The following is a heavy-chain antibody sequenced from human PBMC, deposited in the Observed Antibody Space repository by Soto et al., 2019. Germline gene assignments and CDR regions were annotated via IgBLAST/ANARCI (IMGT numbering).Heavy chain of an antibody. D-gene: IGHD3-10*01. V-gene: IGHV1-24*01. CDR2: SDPEDGET. J-gene: IGHJ6*02. CDR1: GYTLTELS. Sequence: ASVKVSCKVSGYTLTELSMHWVRQAPGKGLEWMGGSDPEDGETIYAQKFQGRVTMTEDTSTDTAYMELSSLRSEDTAVYYCARHRSRTVWGVIIMEDYYYGMDVWGQGTTVTVSS. CDR3: ARHRSRTVWGVIIMEDYYYGMDV.